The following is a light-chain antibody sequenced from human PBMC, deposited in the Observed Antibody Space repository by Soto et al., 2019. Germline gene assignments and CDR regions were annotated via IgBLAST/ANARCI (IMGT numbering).Light chain of an antibody. CDR3: CSFAGSYTLYV. CDR2: DVS. V-gene: IGLV2-11*01. CDR1: SSDVGGYSY. Sequence: QSVLTQPRSGSGSPGQSVTISCTGTSSDVGGYSYVSWFQQHPGKAPKLMIYDVSKRPSGVPDRFSGSKSGNTASLTISGLQAEDEADYYCCSFAGSYTLYVFGTGTKSPS. J-gene: IGLJ1*01.